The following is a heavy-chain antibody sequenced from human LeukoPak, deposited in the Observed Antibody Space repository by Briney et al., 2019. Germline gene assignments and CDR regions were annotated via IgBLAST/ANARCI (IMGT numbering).Heavy chain of an antibody. Sequence: PGGSLRLSCAASGFTFDDYAMHWVRQAPGKGLEWVSGISWNSGSIGYADSVKGRFTISRDNAKNSLYLQMNSLRAEDTALYYCAKGPRFGALLCPFDYWGQGTLVTVSS. J-gene: IGHJ4*02. CDR1: GFTFDDYA. D-gene: IGHD3-10*01. V-gene: IGHV3-9*01. CDR3: AKGPRFGALLCPFDY. CDR2: ISWNSGSI.